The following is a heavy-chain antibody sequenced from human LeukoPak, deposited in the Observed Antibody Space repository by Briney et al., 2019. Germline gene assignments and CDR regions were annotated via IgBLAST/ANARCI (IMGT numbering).Heavy chain of an antibody. CDR2: IAYDWTST. V-gene: IGHV3-74*01. D-gene: IGHD3-9*01. J-gene: IGHJ4*02. CDR3: AAEVTGSYYFDY. Sequence: GGSLRLFCAASGFTFSTYWVHWVRRAPGKGLVSVSHIAYDWTSTTYADFVKGRFTISRDDAKNRLHLQMNSVRAEDTAVYYSAAEVTGSYYFDYWGQGTLATVST. CDR1: GFTFSTYW.